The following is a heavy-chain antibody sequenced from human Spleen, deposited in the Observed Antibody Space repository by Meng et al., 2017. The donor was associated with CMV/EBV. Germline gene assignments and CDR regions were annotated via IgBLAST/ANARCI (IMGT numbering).Heavy chain of an antibody. CDR3: VRGGVLQFLEWLFF. V-gene: IGHV1-2*02. Sequence: KASGYSFSCYYIHWVRQAPGQGLEWMGWINPKTGGTYSTQRFQGRVTMTRDSSLSTAYMELGRLRSDDTAVYFCVRGGVLQFLEWLFFWGQGTLVTVSS. D-gene: IGHD3-3*01. J-gene: IGHJ4*02. CDR2: INPKTGGT. CDR1: GYSFSCYY.